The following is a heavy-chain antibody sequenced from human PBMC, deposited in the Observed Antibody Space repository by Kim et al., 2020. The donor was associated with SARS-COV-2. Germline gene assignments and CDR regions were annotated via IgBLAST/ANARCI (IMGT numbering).Heavy chain of an antibody. J-gene: IGHJ5*02. V-gene: IGHV4-59*01. CDR3: ARCREPSAYDILTGYSPKGGWFDP. D-gene: IGHD3-9*01. CDR2: IYYSGST. Sequence: SETLSLTCTVSGGSISSYYWSWIRQPPGKGLEWIGYIYYSGSTNYNPSLKSRVTISVDTSKNQFSLKLSSVTAADTAVYYCARCREPSAYDILTGYSPKGGWFDPWGQGTLVTVSS. CDR1: GGSISSYY.